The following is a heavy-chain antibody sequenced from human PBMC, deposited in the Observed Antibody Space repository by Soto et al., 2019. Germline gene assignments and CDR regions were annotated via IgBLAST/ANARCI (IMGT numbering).Heavy chain of an antibody. CDR3: ARGASPLIDY. J-gene: IGHJ4*02. Sequence: QVQLVQSGAEVKKPGASVKVSCKASGYTFTSYAMHWVRQAPGQRLEWMGWSNAGNGNTKYSQQFQGRVTIIRDTSASTAYMELSSLRSEDTAVYYCARGASPLIDYWGQGTLVTVSS. CDR2: SNAGNGNT. CDR1: GYTFTSYA. D-gene: IGHD1-26*01. V-gene: IGHV1-3*01.